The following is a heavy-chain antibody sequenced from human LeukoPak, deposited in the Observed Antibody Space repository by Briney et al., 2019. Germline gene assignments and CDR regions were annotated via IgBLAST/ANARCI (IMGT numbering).Heavy chain of an antibody. CDR1: GFTVSSNY. Sequence: GGSLRLSCAASGFTVSSNYMSWVRQAPGKGLEWVSVIYSGGSTYYADSVKGRFTISRDNSKNALYLQMNSLRAEDTAVYYCARTSGYSYGYEFDYWGQGTLVTVSS. J-gene: IGHJ4*02. V-gene: IGHV3-53*01. D-gene: IGHD5-18*01. CDR3: ARTSGYSYGYEFDY. CDR2: IYSGGST.